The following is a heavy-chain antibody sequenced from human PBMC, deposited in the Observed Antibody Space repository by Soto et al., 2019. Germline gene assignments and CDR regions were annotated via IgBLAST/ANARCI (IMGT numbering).Heavy chain of an antibody. D-gene: IGHD3-16*02. Sequence: QVQLVESGGGVVQPGKSLRLSCATSGFTFSSFGMHWVRQAEGKGLEWVTFISYDGSEKSYADSVKGRVTVSRDNSKNTQYLQMNSLRAEDTAVYFCAKALGELSPVSFDNWGRGTLVTVSS. J-gene: IGHJ4*02. CDR3: AKALGELSPVSFDN. V-gene: IGHV3-30*18. CDR2: ISYDGSEK. CDR1: GFTFSSFG.